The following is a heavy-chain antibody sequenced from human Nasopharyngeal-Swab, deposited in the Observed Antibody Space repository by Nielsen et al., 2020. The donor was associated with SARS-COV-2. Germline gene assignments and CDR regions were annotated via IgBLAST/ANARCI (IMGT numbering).Heavy chain of an antibody. CDR2: IYSGGSSK. J-gene: IGHJ4*02. Sequence: GESLKISCAASGFTFSSYAMSWVRQAPGKGLEWVSVIYSGGSSKYYADSVKGRFTISRDNSKNTLYLQMNSLRDEDTAVYYCAKGGEAGQRFLEWLYYFDYWGQGTLVTVSS. V-gene: IGHV3-23*03. D-gene: IGHD3-3*01. CDR3: AKGGEAGQRFLEWLYYFDY. CDR1: GFTFSSYA.